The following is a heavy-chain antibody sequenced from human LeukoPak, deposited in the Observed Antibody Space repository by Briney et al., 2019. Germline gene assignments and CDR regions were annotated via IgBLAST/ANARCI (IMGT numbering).Heavy chain of an antibody. J-gene: IGHJ4*02. CDR3: ATLGDQFWSGPSTYYFDY. CDR1: GYSISSGYY. Sequence: KSSETLSLTCTVSGYSISSGYYWGWIRQLPGKGLEWIGRIYHSGSTYYNPSLKSRVTISVDTSKNQFSLKLSSVTAADTAVYYCATLGDQFWSGPSTYYFDYWGQGTLVTVSS. V-gene: IGHV4-38-2*02. CDR2: IYHSGST. D-gene: IGHD3-3*01.